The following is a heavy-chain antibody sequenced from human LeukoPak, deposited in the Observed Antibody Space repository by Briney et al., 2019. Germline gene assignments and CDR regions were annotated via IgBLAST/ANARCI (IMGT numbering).Heavy chain of an antibody. D-gene: IGHD6-19*01. Sequence: QPGGSLRLSCAASGFTFSSYAMSWVRQATGKGLEWVSAISGSGGSTYYADSVKGRFTISRDNSKNTLYLQMNSLRAEDTAVYYCAKSYGRSSGWYYYFDYWGQGTLVTVSS. CDR1: GFTFSSYA. CDR2: ISGSGGST. V-gene: IGHV3-23*01. J-gene: IGHJ4*02. CDR3: AKSYGRSSGWYYYFDY.